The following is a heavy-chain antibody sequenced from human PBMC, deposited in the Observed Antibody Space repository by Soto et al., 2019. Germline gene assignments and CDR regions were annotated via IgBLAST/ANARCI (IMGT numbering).Heavy chain of an antibody. CDR3: AGAHRSSFNFDTSRASFDP. CDR1: GSTFTPYY. Sequence: GSVKGSCKAAGSTFTPYYIHWVRQAPGQRLQWMGIISPSGGGTSYAPKFQGRVTLTRDTSTNRVYMELRSLRSEDTAVYYCAGAHRSSFNFDTSRASFDPWGQGTLVTVS. D-gene: IGHD3-22*01. CDR2: ISPSGGGT. V-gene: IGHV1-46*01. J-gene: IGHJ5*02.